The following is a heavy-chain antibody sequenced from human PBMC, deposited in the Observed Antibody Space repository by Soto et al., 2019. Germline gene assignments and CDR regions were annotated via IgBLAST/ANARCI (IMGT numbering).Heavy chain of an antibody. D-gene: IGHD2-2*01. Sequence: SGPTLVNPTQTLTLTCTFSGFSLSTSGMRVSWIRQPPGKALEWLARIDWDDDKFYSTSLKTRLTISKDTSKNQVVLTMTNMDPVDTATYYCARDPIRYCSSTSCPFYGMDVWGQGTTVTV. CDR3: ARDPIRYCSSTSCPFYGMDV. J-gene: IGHJ6*02. V-gene: IGHV2-70*04. CDR1: GFSLSTSGMR. CDR2: IDWDDDK.